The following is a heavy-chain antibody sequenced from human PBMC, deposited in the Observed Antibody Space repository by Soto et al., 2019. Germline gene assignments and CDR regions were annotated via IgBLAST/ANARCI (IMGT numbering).Heavy chain of an antibody. J-gene: IGHJ4*02. CDR2: IGTAGDT. CDR1: GFTFSSYD. D-gene: IGHD2-21*02. CDR3: ARGLAYCGGDCPPGFDY. Sequence: EVQLVESGGGLVQPGGSLRLSCAASGFTFSSYDMHWVRQATGKGLEWVSAIGTAGDTYYPGSVKGRFTISRENAKNSXYLQMNSLRAGDTAVYYCARGLAYCGGDCPPGFDYWGQGTLVTVSS. V-gene: IGHV3-13*04.